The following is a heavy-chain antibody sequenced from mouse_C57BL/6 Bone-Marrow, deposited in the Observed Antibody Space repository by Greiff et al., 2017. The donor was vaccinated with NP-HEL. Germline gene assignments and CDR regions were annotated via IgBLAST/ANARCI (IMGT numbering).Heavy chain of an antibody. D-gene: IGHD1-1*01. J-gene: IGHJ1*03. V-gene: IGHV1-72*01. CDR2: IDPYSGGT. Sequence: QVQLQQPGAELVKPGASVKLSCKASGYTFTSYWMHWVKQRPGRGLEWIGRIDPYSGGTKYNEKFKSKSTLTVDKPSSTAYMQLSSLTSEDSAVYYCAGDYYGSSYVGYYDVWGTGTTVTVSS. CDR1: GYTFTSYW. CDR3: AGDYYGSSYVGYYDV.